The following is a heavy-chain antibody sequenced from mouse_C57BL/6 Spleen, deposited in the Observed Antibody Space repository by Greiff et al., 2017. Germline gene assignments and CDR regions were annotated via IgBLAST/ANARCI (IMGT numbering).Heavy chain of an antibody. CDR3: ARGGSVYYDYDPAWFAD. CDR2: FHPYNDDT. CDR1: GYTFTTYP. V-gene: IGHV1-47*01. Sequence: VQLQQSGAELVKPGASVKMSCKASGYTFTTYPIEWMKQNHGKSLEWIGNFHPYNDDTKYNEKFKGKATLTVEKSSSTVYLELSRLTSDDSAVYYCARGGSVYYDYDPAWFADWGQGTLVTVSA. J-gene: IGHJ3*01. D-gene: IGHD2-4*01.